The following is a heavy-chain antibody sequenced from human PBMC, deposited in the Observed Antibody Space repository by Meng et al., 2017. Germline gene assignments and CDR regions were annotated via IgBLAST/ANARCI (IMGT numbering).Heavy chain of an antibody. CDR3: ARDSGYSYGYGSFAFDI. CDR2: IIPIFGTA. Sequence: SVKVSCKASGGTFSSYAISWVRQAPGQGLEWMGGIIPIFGTANYAQKFQGRVTITTDESTSTAYMELSSLRSEDTAVYYCARDSGYSYGYGSFAFDIWGQGTMVTVSS. V-gene: IGHV1-69*05. D-gene: IGHD5-18*01. CDR1: GGTFSSYA. J-gene: IGHJ3*02.